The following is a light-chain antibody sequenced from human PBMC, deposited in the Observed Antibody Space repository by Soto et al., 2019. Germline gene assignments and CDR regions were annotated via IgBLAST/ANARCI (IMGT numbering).Light chain of an antibody. CDR3: QNYNNWPFT. CDR1: QSVSSN. J-gene: IGKJ2*01. Sequence: EIVMTQSPATLSVSPGERATLSCRASQSVSSNLAWYQQKPGQAPTLVIYGASARATGIPARFSGSGSGTEFTLTISSLQSEDFAVYYCQNYNNWPFTCGQGTKGDIK. CDR2: GAS. V-gene: IGKV3-15*01.